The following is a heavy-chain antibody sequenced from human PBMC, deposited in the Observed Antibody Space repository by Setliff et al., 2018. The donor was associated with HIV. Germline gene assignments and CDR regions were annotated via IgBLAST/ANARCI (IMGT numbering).Heavy chain of an antibody. CDR3: ARLGEHDTGDLDV. Sequence: SETLSLTCKVSGDSISSGGYYWTWIRKPAGKGLEWVGHIYTSGNTNCTPSLKSRVSISVATSKNQFFLTLTSVTAADSAVYYCARLGEHDTGDLDVWGKGTTVTVSS. CDR1: GDSISSGGYY. D-gene: IGHD1-1*01. V-gene: IGHV4-61*09. CDR2: IYTSGNT. J-gene: IGHJ6*04.